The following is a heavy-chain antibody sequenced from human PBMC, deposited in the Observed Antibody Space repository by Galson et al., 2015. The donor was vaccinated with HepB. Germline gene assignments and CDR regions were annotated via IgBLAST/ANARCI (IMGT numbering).Heavy chain of an antibody. CDR1: GFPFRSYA. Sequence: SLRLSCAASGFPFRSYAMIWVRQAPGKGLEFVSAMSGNAAATYYADSVKGRFTISRDNSKNTLYLQMNVLRADDTAVYYCAKRGPGYCGSTTCYKTFDYWGQGTLLTVSS. CDR2: MSGNAAAT. D-gene: IGHD2-2*02. CDR3: AKRGPGYCGSTTCYKTFDY. J-gene: IGHJ4*02. V-gene: IGHV3-23*01.